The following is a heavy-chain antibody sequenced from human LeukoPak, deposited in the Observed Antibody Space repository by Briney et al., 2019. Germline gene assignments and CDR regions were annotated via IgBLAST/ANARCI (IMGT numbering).Heavy chain of an antibody. J-gene: IGHJ4*02. CDR2: ISAYNGNT. Sequence: GASVKVSCKASGYTFTSYGISWVRQAPGQGLEWMGWISAYNGNTNYAQKLQGRVTMTTDTSTSTAYMELRSLRSDDTAVYYCARDAPFYGDSLIDYWGQGTLVTVSS. CDR3: ARDAPFYGDSLIDY. V-gene: IGHV1-18*01. CDR1: GYTFTSYG. D-gene: IGHD4-17*01.